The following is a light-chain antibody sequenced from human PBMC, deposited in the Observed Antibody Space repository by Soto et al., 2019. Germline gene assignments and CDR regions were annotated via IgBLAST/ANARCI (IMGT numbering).Light chain of an antibody. CDR1: QDVSSY. CDR3: QQRSNWPLYT. CDR2: DAS. V-gene: IGKV3-11*01. Sequence: EIVLTQSPATLSLSPGGRATLSCRASQDVSSYLAWYQQKPGQAPRLLIYDASNRATGIPARFSGSGSGTDFTLTISSLEPEDFVIYYCQQRSNWPLYTFGQGTKLEIK. J-gene: IGKJ2*01.